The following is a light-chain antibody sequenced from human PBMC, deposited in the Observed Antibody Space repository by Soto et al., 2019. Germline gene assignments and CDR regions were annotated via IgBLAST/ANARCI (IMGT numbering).Light chain of an antibody. CDR1: NSDVGGYNY. Sequence: QSALTHPASVSGSPGQSITISCTGTNSDVGGYNYVSWYQQHPGKAPKLMIYDVSNRPSGVSNRFSGSKSGNTASLTISGLQAEDEADYYCSSYTSSNTLVVFGGGTKLTVL. J-gene: IGLJ2*01. CDR2: DVS. CDR3: SSYTSSNTLVV. V-gene: IGLV2-14*03.